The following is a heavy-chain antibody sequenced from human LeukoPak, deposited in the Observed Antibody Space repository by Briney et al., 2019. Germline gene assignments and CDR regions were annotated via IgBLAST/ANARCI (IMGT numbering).Heavy chain of an antibody. CDR2: IYYSGNT. CDR3: ARVMAARREDLNWFDP. Sequence: SSETLSLTCTVSGGSISSSGSYWGWIRQPPGKGLEWIGSIYYSGNTYNPSLKSRVTISVDTSKNQFSLNLTSVNAADTAIYYCARVMAARREDLNWFDPWGQGTLVTVSS. J-gene: IGHJ5*02. CDR1: GGSISSSGSY. V-gene: IGHV4-39*07. D-gene: IGHD6-6*01.